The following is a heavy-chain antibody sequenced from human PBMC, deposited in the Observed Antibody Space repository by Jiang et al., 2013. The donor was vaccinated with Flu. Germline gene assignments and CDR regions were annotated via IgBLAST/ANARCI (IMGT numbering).Heavy chain of an antibody. D-gene: IGHD6-13*01. V-gene: IGHV3-33*01. CDR2: IWYDGSNK. Sequence: VQLLESGGGVVQPGRSLRLSCAASGFTFSSYGMHWVRQAPGKGLEWVAVIWYDGSNKYYADSVKGRFTISRDNSKNTLYLQMNSLRAEDTAVYYCARDLAAADLYYFDYWARDPGHRLL. CDR1: GFTFSSYG. J-gene: IGHJ4*03. CDR3: ARDLAAADLYYFDY.